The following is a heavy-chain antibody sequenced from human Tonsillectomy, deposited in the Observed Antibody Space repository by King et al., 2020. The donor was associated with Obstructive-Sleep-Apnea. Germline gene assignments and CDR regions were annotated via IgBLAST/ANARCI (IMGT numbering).Heavy chain of an antibody. CDR1: GGSISSGDYY. CDR3: ARKGKWRQSVPFDY. V-gene: IGHV4-30-4*01. D-gene: IGHD5-24*01. Sequence: QLQESGPGLVKPSQTLSLTCTVSGGSISSGDYYWHWIRQPPGKGLEWIGYIYYSGSTYYNPSLKSRVTISLDTSKNQFSLKVNSINDADTAVYYCARKGKWRQSVPFDYWGQGTLVTVSA. CDR2: IYYSGST. J-gene: IGHJ4*02.